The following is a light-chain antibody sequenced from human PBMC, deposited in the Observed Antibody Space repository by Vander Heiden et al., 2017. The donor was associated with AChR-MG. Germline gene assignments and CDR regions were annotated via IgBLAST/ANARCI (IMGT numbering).Light chain of an antibody. V-gene: IGKV1-9*01. CDR1: QAISFY. J-gene: IGKJ4*01. CDR2: GAS. CDR3: QQLNSYPPTLT. Sequence: IQLTQSPSALSASVGDRVTITCRASQAISFYLAWYQQKSGKAPKLLIYGASTLQRGVPSRFIGSGSGTDFSLTITSLQPEDFATYYCQQLNSYPPTLTFGGGTTVES.